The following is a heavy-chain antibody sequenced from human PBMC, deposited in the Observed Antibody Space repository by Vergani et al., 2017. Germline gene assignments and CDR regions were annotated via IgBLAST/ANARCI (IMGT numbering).Heavy chain of an antibody. V-gene: IGHV3-73*02. Sequence: EVQLVESGGGLVQPGGSLKLSCAASGFTFSGPVMHWVRQASGKGLEWVGRIRSKANSYATAYAASVKGRFTISRDDSKNTAYLQMNSLKTEDTAMYYCTRRSSGIAAATNRGQGTLVTVSS. CDR2: IRSKANSYAT. D-gene: IGHD6-13*01. CDR1: GFTFSGPV. CDR3: TRRSSGIAAATN. J-gene: IGHJ4*02.